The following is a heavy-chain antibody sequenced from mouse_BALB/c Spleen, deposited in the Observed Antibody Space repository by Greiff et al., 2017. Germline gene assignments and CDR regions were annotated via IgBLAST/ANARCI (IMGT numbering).Heavy chain of an antibody. V-gene: IGHV2-9*02. J-gene: IGHJ1*01. CDR2: IWAGGST. CDR3: AREEVYDGYIRYFDV. D-gene: IGHD2-3*01. CDR1: GFSLTSYG. Sequence: VKLVESGPGLVAPSQSLSITCTVSGFSLTSYGVHWVRQPPGKGLEWLGVIWAGGSTNYNSALMSRLSISKDNSKSQVFLKMNSLQTDDTAMYYCAREEVYDGYIRYFDVWGAGTTVTVSS.